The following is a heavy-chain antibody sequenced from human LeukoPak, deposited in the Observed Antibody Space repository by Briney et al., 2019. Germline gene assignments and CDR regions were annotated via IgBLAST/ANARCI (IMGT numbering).Heavy chain of an antibody. D-gene: IGHD3-3*01. CDR3: ARADFWSGYYYY. Sequence: GGSLRLSCAASGFTVSSNYMSWVRQAPGKGLKWVSVIYSGGSTYYADSVKGRFTISRGNSKNTLYLQMNSLRAEDTAVYYCARADFWSGYYYYWGQGTLVTVSS. CDR1: GFTVSSNY. CDR2: IYSGGST. V-gene: IGHV3-66*02. J-gene: IGHJ4*02.